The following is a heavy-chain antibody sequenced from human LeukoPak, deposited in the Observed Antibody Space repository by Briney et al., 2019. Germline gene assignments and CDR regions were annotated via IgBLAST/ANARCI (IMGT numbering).Heavy chain of an antibody. CDR3: ARIPYYDLDY. D-gene: IGHD3-22*01. CDR1: RYTFTGYY. J-gene: IGHJ4*02. V-gene: IGHV1-2*02. CDR2: INPNSGGT. Sequence: VASVNVSCKASRYTFTGYYMRWVRQAPGQGLEWMGWINPNSGGTNYAQKFQGRVTMTRDTSISTAYMELSRLRSDDTAVYYCARIPYYDLDYWGQGTLVTVSS.